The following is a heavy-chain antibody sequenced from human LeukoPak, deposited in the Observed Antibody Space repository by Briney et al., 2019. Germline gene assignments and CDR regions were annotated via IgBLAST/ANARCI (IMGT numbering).Heavy chain of an antibody. Sequence: PGGSLRLSCSASGFTFSNYVMHWVRQAPGKGLEYVSATSTHGDTTYYTDSVKGRFTISRDNAENSLYLQMNSLRDEDTAVYYCAREGADGFDIWGQGTVVTVSS. V-gene: IGHV3-64*04. CDR2: TSTHGDTT. D-gene: IGHD3-16*01. CDR1: GFTFSNYV. CDR3: AREGADGFDI. J-gene: IGHJ3*02.